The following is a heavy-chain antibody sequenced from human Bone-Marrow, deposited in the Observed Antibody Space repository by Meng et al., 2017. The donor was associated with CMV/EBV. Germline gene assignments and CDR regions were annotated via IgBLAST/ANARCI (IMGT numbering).Heavy chain of an antibody. CDR3: AKFSQWLVPFDY. CDR2: ISAYNGNT. Sequence: ASVKVSCKASGYTFTSYDINWVRQATGQGLEWMGWISAYNGNTNYAQRLQGRVTMTTDTSTSTAYMELRGLRSDDTAVYYCAKFSQWLVPFDYWGQGTLVTVSS. CDR1: GYTFTSYD. D-gene: IGHD6-19*01. V-gene: IGHV1-18*01. J-gene: IGHJ4*02.